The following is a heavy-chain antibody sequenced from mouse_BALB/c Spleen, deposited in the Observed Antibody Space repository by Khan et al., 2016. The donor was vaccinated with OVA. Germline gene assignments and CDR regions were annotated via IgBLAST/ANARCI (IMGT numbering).Heavy chain of an antibody. CDR1: GYTFTSYT. D-gene: IGHD2-14*01. J-gene: IGHJ3*01. CDR2: INPSNNYT. CDR3: VREGAYDRSDGWVAY. V-gene: IGHV1-4*01. Sequence: VKLQQSGAELARPWPSVKMSCKASGYTFTSYTIHWVRLRPGQALEWIGYINPSNNYTNYNQKFQDKATLNADKSSTTAYMQLSSRTSDDSAVYYCVREGAYDRSDGWVAYWGQGTLVTGAA.